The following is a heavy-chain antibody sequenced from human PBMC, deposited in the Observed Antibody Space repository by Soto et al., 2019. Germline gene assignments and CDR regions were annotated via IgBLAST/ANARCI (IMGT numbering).Heavy chain of an antibody. Sequence: QPGGSLRLSCAASGFTFSSYAMSWGRQAPGKGLEWISGISGIGDSTYYADSAKGRFTISRDNSRNTLYLQMNSLSAEDTAVYYCATGDGYAPFDPWGQGTLVTVSS. V-gene: IGHV3-23*01. CDR3: ATGDGYAPFDP. J-gene: IGHJ5*02. CDR1: GFTFSSYA. D-gene: IGHD3-16*01. CDR2: ISGIGDST.